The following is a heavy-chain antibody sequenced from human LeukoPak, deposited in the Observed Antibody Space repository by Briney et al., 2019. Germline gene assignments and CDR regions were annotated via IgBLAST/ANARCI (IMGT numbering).Heavy chain of an antibody. Sequence: GGSLRLSCAASGFTFSSYWMHWVRHAPGKGLVWVSRIKSDGSTRYADSVNGPFTISIDNAKTTVSLQMNSLRAEDTGVYYCARAPSEIGGYYPEYFRHWGQGTLVTVSP. V-gene: IGHV3-74*01. J-gene: IGHJ1*01. D-gene: IGHD3-22*01. CDR2: IKSDGST. CDR1: GFTFSSYW. CDR3: ARAPSEIGGYYPEYFRH.